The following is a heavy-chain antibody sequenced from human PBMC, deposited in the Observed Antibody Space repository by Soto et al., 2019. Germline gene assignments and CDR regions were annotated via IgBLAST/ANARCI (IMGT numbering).Heavy chain of an antibody. CDR3: AHRPSGFGELLSRPFDH. J-gene: IGHJ4*02. D-gene: IGHD3-10*01. Sequence: QITLKESGPTLVKPTQTLTLTCSFSGFSLTTVGVGVGWIRQPPGKALEWLALIYWDDDKYYSPSLKSRPNITKDTSKNHVVLTMANMDPVDTATYYCAHRPSGFGELLSRPFDHWGQGARVTVSS. CDR1: GFSLTTVGVG. V-gene: IGHV2-5*02. CDR2: IYWDDDK.